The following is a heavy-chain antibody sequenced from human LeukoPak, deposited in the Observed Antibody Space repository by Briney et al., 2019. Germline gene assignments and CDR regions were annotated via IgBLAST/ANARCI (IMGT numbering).Heavy chain of an antibody. CDR3: AKGVTTGNWYFDL. V-gene: IGHV3-30*18. J-gene: IGHJ2*01. CDR2: ISYDGSNK. Sequence: GGSLRLSCAASGFTFSSYGMYWVRQAPGKGLEWVAVISYDGSNKNYPDSAKGRFTISRDNSKNTVDLQMNSLRLEDTAVYYCAKGVTTGNWYFDLWGRGTLVTVSS. D-gene: IGHD1-1*01. CDR1: GFTFSSYG.